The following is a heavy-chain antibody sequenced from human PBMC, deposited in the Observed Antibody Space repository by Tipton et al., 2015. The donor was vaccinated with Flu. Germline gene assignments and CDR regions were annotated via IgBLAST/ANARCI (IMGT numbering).Heavy chain of an antibody. D-gene: IGHD2-2*01. Sequence: TLSLTCTVSGVSIRSTSHHWGWIRQPPGKGLEWIASLSYSGSTFYKSSLKSRVTISVDTSKNQFSLKVSSVTAADTAVYYCASHPPPRISVPAPIDNWGQGTLVTVSS. V-gene: IGHV4-39*01. J-gene: IGHJ4*02. CDR2: LSYSGST. CDR1: GVSIRSTSHH. CDR3: ASHPPPRISVPAPIDN.